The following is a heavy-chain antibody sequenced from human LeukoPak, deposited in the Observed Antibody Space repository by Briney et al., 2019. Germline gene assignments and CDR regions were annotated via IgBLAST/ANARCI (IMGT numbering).Heavy chain of an antibody. D-gene: IGHD5-18*01. CDR1: GGSISSYY. CDR3: ARSASYGNYYYYGMDV. J-gene: IGHJ6*02. V-gene: IGHV4-59*01. Sequence: PSETLSLTCTVSGGSISSYYWSWIRQPPGKGLEWIGYIYYSGSNYYNPSLKSRVTISVDTSKNQFSLKLSSVTAADTAVYYCARSASYGNYYYYGMDVWGQGTTVTVSS. CDR2: IYYSGSN.